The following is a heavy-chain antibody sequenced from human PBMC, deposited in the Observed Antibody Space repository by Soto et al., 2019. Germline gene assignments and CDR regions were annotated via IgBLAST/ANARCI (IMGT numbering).Heavy chain of an antibody. CDR3: ATVPAGSGNHYNRGHYYGMDV. Sequence: VASVKVSCKVSGYTLTELSMHWVRQAPGKGLEWMGGFDPEDGETIYAQKFQGRVTMTEDTSTDTAYMELSSLRSEDTAVYYCATVPAGSGNHYNRGHYYGMDVWGQGTTVTVSS. J-gene: IGHJ6*02. V-gene: IGHV1-24*01. D-gene: IGHD3-10*01. CDR2: FDPEDGET. CDR1: GYTLTELS.